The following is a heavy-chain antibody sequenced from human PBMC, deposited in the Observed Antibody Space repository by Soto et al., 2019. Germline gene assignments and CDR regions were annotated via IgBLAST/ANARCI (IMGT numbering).Heavy chain of an antibody. CDR3: ARHSGWDYYYYCGMDV. J-gene: IGHJ6*02. D-gene: IGHD6-19*01. Sequence: GESLKISYKKSGYSFTSYWIDWVRQIPRNGVEWMGIIYPGDSDTRYSPSFQGQVTISADKSICTAYLQWSSLKVSDTSFFYCARHSGWDYYYYCGMDVWGQGTTVTVSS. CDR2: IYPGDSDT. V-gene: IGHV5-51*01. CDR1: GYSFTSYW.